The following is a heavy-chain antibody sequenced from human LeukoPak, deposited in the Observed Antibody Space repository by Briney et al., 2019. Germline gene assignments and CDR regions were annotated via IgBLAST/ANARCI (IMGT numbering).Heavy chain of an antibody. CDR3: ARDSSGYPFGY. D-gene: IGHD3-22*01. CDR1: GFSFSNYG. J-gene: IGHJ4*02. Sequence: PGGTQRLSCAASGFSFSNYGMNWVRQAPGKGLEWVSGITGNGATTYYADSVKGRFTISRDNSRNTVYLQMNSLRAEDTAVYYCARDSSGYPFGYWGQGTLVTVSS. CDR2: ITGNGATT. V-gene: IGHV3-23*01.